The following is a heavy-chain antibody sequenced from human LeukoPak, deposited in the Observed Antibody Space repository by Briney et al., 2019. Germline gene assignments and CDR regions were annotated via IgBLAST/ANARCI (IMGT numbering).Heavy chain of an antibody. Sequence: SGGSLRLSCAASGFTFSSYAMHWVRQAPGKGVEWVAVISYDGSNKYYADSVKGRFTISRDNSKNTLYLQMNSLRAEDTAVYYCASGLNYYGSGSYNYWGQGTLVTVSS. D-gene: IGHD3-10*01. CDR3: ASGLNYYGSGSYNY. CDR2: ISYDGSNK. V-gene: IGHV3-30-3*01. J-gene: IGHJ4*02. CDR1: GFTFSSYA.